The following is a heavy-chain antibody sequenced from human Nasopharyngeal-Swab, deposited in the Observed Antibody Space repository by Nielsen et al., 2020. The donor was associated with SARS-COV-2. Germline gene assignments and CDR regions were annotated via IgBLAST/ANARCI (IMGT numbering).Heavy chain of an antibody. D-gene: IGHD1-1*01. CDR3: ARDLTWDWNDPDYYYYMDV. Sequence: ASVKVSCKASGYTFTSYGISWVRQAPGQGLEWMGWISAYNGNTNYAQKLQGRVTMTTDTSTSTAYMELRSLRSDDTAAYYCARDLTWDWNDPDYYYYMDVWGKGTTVTVSS. CDR1: GYTFTSYG. J-gene: IGHJ6*03. V-gene: IGHV1-18*01. CDR2: ISAYNGNT.